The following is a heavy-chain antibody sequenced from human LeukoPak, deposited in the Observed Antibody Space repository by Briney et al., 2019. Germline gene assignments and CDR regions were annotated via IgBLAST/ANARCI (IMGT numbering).Heavy chain of an antibody. CDR1: GFTFDDYA. CDR2: ISWNSGSI. V-gene: IGHV3-9*01. Sequence: GRSLRLSCAASGFTFDDYAMPWVRQAPGKGLKWVSGISWNSGSIGYADSVKGRFTISRDNAKNSLYLQMNSLRAEDTALYYCAKAGLTGTHFDYWGQGTLVTVSS. CDR3: AKAGLTGTHFDY. J-gene: IGHJ4*02. D-gene: IGHD1-20*01.